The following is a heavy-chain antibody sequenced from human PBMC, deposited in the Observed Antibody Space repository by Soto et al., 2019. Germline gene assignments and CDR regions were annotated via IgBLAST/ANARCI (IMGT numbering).Heavy chain of an antibody. CDR3: ARGRYCTNGVCSSSFDY. CDR2: IYYSGST. V-gene: IGHV4-30-4*01. J-gene: IGHJ4*02. CDR1: GGSISSGDYY. D-gene: IGHD2-8*01. Sequence: QVQLQESGPGLVKPSQTLSLTCTVSGGSISSGDYYWSWIRQPPGKGLEWIGYIYYSGSTYYNPSLKSRVTISVDTSKTQFSLKLSSVTAADTAVYYCARGRYCTNGVCSSSFDYWGQGTLVTVSS.